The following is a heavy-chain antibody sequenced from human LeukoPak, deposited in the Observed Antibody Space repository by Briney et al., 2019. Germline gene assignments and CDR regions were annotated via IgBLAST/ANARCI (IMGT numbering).Heavy chain of an antibody. J-gene: IGHJ4*02. CDR1: GYTFINYA. D-gene: IGHD6-19*01. Sequence: ASVKVSCKASGYTFINYAISWVRQAPGQGLEWMGWIGTYNGNTKYAQEFQGRVTMTTDTPTSTGYMELRNLRSDDTAVYFCVRVSADSSGWSRPFGYWGQGTLVTVSS. V-gene: IGHV1-18*01. CDR2: IGTYNGNT. CDR3: VRVSADSSGWSRPFGY.